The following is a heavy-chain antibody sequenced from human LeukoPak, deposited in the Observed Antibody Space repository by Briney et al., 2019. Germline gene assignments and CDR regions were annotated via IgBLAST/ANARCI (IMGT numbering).Heavy chain of an antibody. D-gene: IGHD3-22*01. V-gene: IGHV1-69*13. J-gene: IGHJ1*01. Sequence: SVKVSCKASGGTFSSYAISWVRQAPAQGLEWMGGIIPIFGTANYAQKFQGRVTITADESTSTAYMELSSLGSEDTAVYYCARDAQNYYDSSGYYPTTFQHWGQGTLVTVSS. CDR2: IIPIFGTA. CDR3: ARDAQNYYDSSGYYPTTFQH. CDR1: GGTFSSYA.